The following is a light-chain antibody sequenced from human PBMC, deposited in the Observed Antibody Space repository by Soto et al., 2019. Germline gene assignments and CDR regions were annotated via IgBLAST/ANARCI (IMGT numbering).Light chain of an antibody. V-gene: IGKV2-28*01. J-gene: IGKJ3*01. CDR1: PSLLHSNAYNY. CDR3: MQALQTPFT. CDR2: LGS. Sequence: DIVMTQSPLSLPVTPGEPASISCRSSPSLLHSNAYNYLDWYLQKPGQSPQLLIYLGSNRASGVPDRFSGSGSGTDCTLKISRVEAEDVGVYYCMQALQTPFTFGPGTKVDIK.